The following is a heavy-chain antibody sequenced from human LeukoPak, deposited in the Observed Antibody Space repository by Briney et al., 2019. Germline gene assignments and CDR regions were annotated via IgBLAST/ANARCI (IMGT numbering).Heavy chain of an antibody. V-gene: IGHV1-2*04. Sequence: ASVKVSCKASGYTFTGYYMHWVRQAPGQGLEWMGWINPNSGGTNYAQKFQGWVTMSRDTSISTAYMELSRLRSDDTAVYYCARASTVTTIVDYWGQGTLVTVSS. CDR3: ARASTVTTIVDY. CDR2: INPNSGGT. CDR1: GYTFTGYY. D-gene: IGHD4-17*01. J-gene: IGHJ4*02.